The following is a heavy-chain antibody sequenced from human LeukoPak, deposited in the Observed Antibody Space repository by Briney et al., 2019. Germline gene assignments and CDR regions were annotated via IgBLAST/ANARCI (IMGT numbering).Heavy chain of an antibody. CDR1: GFTFSSYS. V-gene: IGHV3-21*01. Sequence: GGSLRLSCAASGFTFSSYSMNWVRQAPGKGLEWVSSISSSPSYIYYAHSVKGRFTISRDNAKNSLYLQMNSLRAEDTAVYYCARSFVTYYYDTWGQGTLVTVSS. D-gene: IGHD3-22*01. CDR3: ARSFVTYYYDT. CDR2: ISSSPSYI. J-gene: IGHJ5*02.